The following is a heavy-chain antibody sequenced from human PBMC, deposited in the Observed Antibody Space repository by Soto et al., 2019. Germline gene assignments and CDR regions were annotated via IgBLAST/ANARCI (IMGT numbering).Heavy chain of an antibody. CDR3: ARPDFGDYWYFDL. J-gene: IGHJ2*01. V-gene: IGHV1-69*08. CDR2: IIPALGTA. Sequence: QDQLVQSGAEVKKPGSSVKVSCKASGGTFSSHTFSWVRQAPGQGLEWMGRIIPALGTATYAQKFQGRVTITADESATTVYMDLNSLRSEEPAVYYCARPDFGDYWYFDLWGRGTLVTVSS. D-gene: IGHD4-17*01. CDR1: GGTFSSHT.